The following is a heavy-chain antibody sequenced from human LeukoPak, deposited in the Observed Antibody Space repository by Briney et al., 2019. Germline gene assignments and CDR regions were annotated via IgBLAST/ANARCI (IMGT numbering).Heavy chain of an antibody. CDR1: GFTFSSYA. J-gene: IGHJ3*02. CDR3: AKDGTCSGGACSDAFDI. D-gene: IGHD2-15*01. Sequence: GGSLRLSCAASGFTFSSYAMSWVRQAPGKGLEWVSAISGSGGSTYYADSVKGRFTISRDNSKNTLYVQMNSLRAEDTAVYFCAKDGTCSGGACSDAFDIWGQGTMVTVSS. CDR2: ISGSGGST. V-gene: IGHV3-23*01.